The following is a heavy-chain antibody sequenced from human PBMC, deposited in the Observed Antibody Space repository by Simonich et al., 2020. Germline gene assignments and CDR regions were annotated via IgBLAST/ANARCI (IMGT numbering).Heavy chain of an antibody. CDR1: GGSISSYY. Sequence: QVQLQESGPGLVKPSETLSLTCTVSGGSISSYYWSWIRQPPGKGLEWIGYIYYSVRPNDNPTLKSRVTRSVDTSKNQFSLKLSSVTAADTAVYYCARLPDYWGQGTLVTVSS. CDR3: ARLPDY. J-gene: IGHJ4*02. V-gene: IGHV4-59*08. CDR2: IYYSVRP.